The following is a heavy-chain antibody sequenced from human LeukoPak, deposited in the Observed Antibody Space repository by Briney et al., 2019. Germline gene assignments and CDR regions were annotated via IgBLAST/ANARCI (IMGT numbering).Heavy chain of an antibody. CDR1: GFTFRSYS. CDR2: ITSSGSHM. V-gene: IGHV3-21*06. J-gene: IGHJ4*02. Sequence: GGSLRLSCAASGFTFRSYSMNWVRQAPGKRLEWLSSITSSGSHMYYADSVKDRFTISRDNAKSTLYLQMNSLSAEDTAVYYCATFMTTVTIPDYWGQGTLVTVSS. CDR3: ATFMTTVTIPDY. D-gene: IGHD4-17*01.